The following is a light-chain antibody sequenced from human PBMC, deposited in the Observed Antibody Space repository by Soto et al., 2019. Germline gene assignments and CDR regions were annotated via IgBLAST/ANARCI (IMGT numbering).Light chain of an antibody. CDR1: QSISTE. J-gene: IGKJ2*01. CDR3: QQGHNWPLT. V-gene: IGKV3-15*01. Sequence: EIVMTQSPATLSVSPWELATLSCRASQSISTELAWYQQKPGQPPRLLIYSASTRATGVPARFTGSGSGSEFTLTISGLQSEDFAVYYCQQGHNWPLTFGQGTRLEI. CDR2: SAS.